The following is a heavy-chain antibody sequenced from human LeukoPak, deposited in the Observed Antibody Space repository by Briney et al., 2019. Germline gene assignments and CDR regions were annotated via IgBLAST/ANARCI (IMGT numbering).Heavy chain of an antibody. CDR1: GITLSNYA. J-gene: IGHJ4*02. CDR2: ISGSAGGT. D-gene: IGHD3-10*01. Sequence: GGSLRLSCVVSGITLSNYAMSWVRQAPGKGLEWVSGISGSAGGTNYADSVKGRFTISRDNSMNTMYLQMNSLRAEDTAVYFCARRGIVIRGLLIIWFHKEAYYFVSWGQGSLVTVSS. V-gene: IGHV3-23*01. CDR3: ARRGIVIRGLLIIWFHKEAYYFVS.